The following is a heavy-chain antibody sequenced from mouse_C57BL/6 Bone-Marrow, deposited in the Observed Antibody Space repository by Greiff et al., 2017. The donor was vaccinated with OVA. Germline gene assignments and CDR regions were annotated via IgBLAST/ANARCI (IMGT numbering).Heavy chain of an antibody. CDR3: ARLSYYGYDSYYFDY. D-gene: IGHD2-9*01. Sequence: EVQLQQSGPELVKPGASVKISCKASGYSFTGYYMNWVKQSPEKSLEWIGEINPSTGGTTYNQKFKAKATLTVDKSSSTAYMQLKSLTSEDSAVYYCARLSYYGYDSYYFDYWGQGTTLTVSS. V-gene: IGHV1-42*01. CDR2: INPSTGGT. J-gene: IGHJ2*01. CDR1: GYSFTGYY.